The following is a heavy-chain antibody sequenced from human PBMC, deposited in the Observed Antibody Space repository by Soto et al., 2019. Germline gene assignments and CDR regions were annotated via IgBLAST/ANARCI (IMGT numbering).Heavy chain of an antibody. D-gene: IGHD2-15*01. J-gene: IGHJ6*02. Sequence: SETLSLTCAFTCHSIISSSYYWVWIRKPPGKGLEWIGSFFYSGSTYYTPSLKSRVPISVDTSKNQFSLKLSSVTAADTAVYYCARHLTYCSAGSCYSDFPYYGMDVWGQGTTVT. CDR2: FFYSGST. CDR3: ARHLTYCSAGSCYSDFPYYGMDV. CDR1: CHSIISSSYY. V-gene: IGHV4-39*01.